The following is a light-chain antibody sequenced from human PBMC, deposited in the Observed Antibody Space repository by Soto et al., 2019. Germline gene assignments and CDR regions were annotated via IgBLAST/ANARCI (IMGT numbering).Light chain of an antibody. CDR2: GAS. CDR3: QQYGSSPPT. J-gene: IGKJ5*01. Sequence: EVVLTQSPGSLSLSPGERSTLSSSASQSVISSYLAWYQQKPGQAPRLLIYGASSRATGIPDRFSGRGSGTDFTLTISRLEPEYFAVYYCQQYGSSPPTFGQGTRLEI. CDR1: QSVISSY. V-gene: IGKV3-20*01.